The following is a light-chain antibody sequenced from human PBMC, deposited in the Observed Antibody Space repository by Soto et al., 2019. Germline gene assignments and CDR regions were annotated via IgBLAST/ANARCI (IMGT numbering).Light chain of an antibody. J-gene: IGKJ5*01. V-gene: IGKV1-39*01. CDR3: QQSHTTPYT. Sequence: DIQMTQSPSSLSASFVDRVTLTCRASQNIDTYLNWYQQKPGTAPKLLMYAASSLHSGVPSRFSGSGSGTDFTLTISSLQPEDFATYYCQQSHTTPYTFGQGTRLEIK. CDR2: AAS. CDR1: QNIDTY.